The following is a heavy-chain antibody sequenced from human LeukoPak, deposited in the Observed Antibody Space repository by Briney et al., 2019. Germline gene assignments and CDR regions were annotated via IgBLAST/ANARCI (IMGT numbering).Heavy chain of an antibody. D-gene: IGHD2-15*01. Sequence: SETLSLTCTVSGASIRSGDYYWSWIRQPPGKGLEWIGYIYDSGSTYYNPSLKSRITISVDTSENRFSLKLSSVTATDTAAYYCARDCSGGSCYGAFDIWGQGTMVTVSS. CDR2: IYDSGST. CDR3: ARDCSGGSCYGAFDI. CDR1: GASIRSGDYY. J-gene: IGHJ3*02. V-gene: IGHV4-30-4*01.